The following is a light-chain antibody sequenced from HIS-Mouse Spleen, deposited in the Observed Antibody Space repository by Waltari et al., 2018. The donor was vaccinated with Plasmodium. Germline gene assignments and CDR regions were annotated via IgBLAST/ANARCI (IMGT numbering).Light chain of an antibody. Sequence: QSALTQPRSVSGSPGQSVTISCTGTSSDVGGYNYVSWYQQPPGKAPKFMIYDGSKRPSGVPDRFSGSKSGNTASLTISGLQAEDEADYYCCSYAGSYTWVFGGGTKLTVL. CDR2: DGS. V-gene: IGLV2-11*01. J-gene: IGLJ3*02. CDR3: CSYAGSYTWV. CDR1: SSDVGGYNY.